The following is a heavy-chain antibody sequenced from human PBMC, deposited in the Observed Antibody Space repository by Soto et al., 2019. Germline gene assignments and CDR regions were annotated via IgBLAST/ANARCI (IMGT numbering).Heavy chain of an antibody. D-gene: IGHD3-3*01. CDR1: GYTFTSYD. J-gene: IGHJ4*02. V-gene: IGHV1-8*01. CDR3: ARVETIFGVVTNDY. CDR2: MNPNSGNT. Sequence: GASVKVSCKASGYTFTSYDINWVRQATGQGLEWMGWMNPNSGNTGYAQKFQGRVTMTRNTSISTAYMELSSLRSEDTAVYYCARVETIFGVVTNDYWGQGTLVTVSS.